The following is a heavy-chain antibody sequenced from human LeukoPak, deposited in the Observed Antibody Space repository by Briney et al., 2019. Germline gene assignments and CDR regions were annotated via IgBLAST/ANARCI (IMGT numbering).Heavy chain of an antibody. Sequence: GGSLRLSCAASRFTFSDYGMRWVRQAPGQGLEWVAVIWYDGSNIYYADSVKGRFTISRDNSRNTLYLQMNSLRAEDTAVYYCVRELPPVVQYYFDHWGPGTLVTVSS. D-gene: IGHD2-21*01. CDR3: VRELPPVVQYYFDH. CDR1: RFTFSDYG. V-gene: IGHV3-33*01. J-gene: IGHJ4*02. CDR2: IWYDGSNI.